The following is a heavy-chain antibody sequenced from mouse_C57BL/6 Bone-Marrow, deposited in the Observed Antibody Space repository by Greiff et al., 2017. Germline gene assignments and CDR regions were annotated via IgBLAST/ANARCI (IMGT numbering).Heavy chain of an antibody. J-gene: IGHJ1*03. CDR3: TTEGDYDGVYFDV. Sequence: VQLKESGAELVRPGASVKLSCTASGFNIKDDYMHWVKQRPGQGLEWIGWIDPENGDTEYASKFQGKATITADTSSNTAYLQLSSLTSEDTAVYYCTTEGDYDGVYFDVWGTGTTVTVSS. V-gene: IGHV14-4*01. CDR2: IDPENGDT. D-gene: IGHD2-4*01. CDR1: GFNIKDDY.